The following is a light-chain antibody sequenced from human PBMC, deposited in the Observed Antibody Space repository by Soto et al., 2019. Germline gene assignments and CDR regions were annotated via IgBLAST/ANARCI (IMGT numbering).Light chain of an antibody. CDR2: DAS. J-gene: IGKJ1*01. CDR3: HQASSFPRT. Sequence: DIQMNQSPSSVSASVGDRVTITCRASQGVSKWLAWYKQKPGKAPKLLLYDASTLHSGVPSRFSGSGSGTDFTLTISSLQPEDFATYYCHQASSFPRTFGQGTKVEIK. CDR1: QGVSKW. V-gene: IGKV1-12*01.